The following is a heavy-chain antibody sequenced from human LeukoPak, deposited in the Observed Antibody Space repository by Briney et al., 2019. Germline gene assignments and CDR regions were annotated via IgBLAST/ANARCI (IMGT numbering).Heavy chain of an antibody. D-gene: IGHD3-3*01. Sequence: PGGSLRLSCAASGFTFSSYGMHWVRQAPGKGLEWVAVISYDGSNKYYADSVKGRFTISRDNSKNTLYLQMNSLRAEDTAVYSCAKDREVLRSLEWFFDYWGQGTLVTVSS. J-gene: IGHJ4*02. CDR1: GFTFSSYG. V-gene: IGHV3-30*18. CDR3: AKDREVLRSLEWFFDY. CDR2: ISYDGSNK.